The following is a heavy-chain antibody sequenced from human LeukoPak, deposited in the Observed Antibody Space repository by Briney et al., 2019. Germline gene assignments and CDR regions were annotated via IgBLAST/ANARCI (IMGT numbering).Heavy chain of an antibody. Sequence: SETLSLTCTVSGGSMSSYYWSWIRQPPGKGLEWIGYIYYSGSTNYNPSLESRVTISVDTSKNQFSLKLSSVTAADTAVYYCATYTGSNAFDIWGQGTMVTVSS. D-gene: IGHD2-15*01. CDR2: IYYSGST. CDR3: ATYTGSNAFDI. J-gene: IGHJ3*02. V-gene: IGHV4-59*08. CDR1: GGSMSSYY.